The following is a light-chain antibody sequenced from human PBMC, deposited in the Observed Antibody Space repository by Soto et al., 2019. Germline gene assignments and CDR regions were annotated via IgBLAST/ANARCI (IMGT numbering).Light chain of an antibody. V-gene: IGKV1-6*01. CDR1: QDIKND. J-gene: IGKJ2*01. CDR3: LQYYSYPYT. CDR2: SAS. Sequence: AIQMTQSPSSLSASVGDRVTITCRASQDIKNDLGWYQQKPGRAPKLLMYSASTLHTEVPSRFSGSGSGSDFTLTISSLQPEDFATYYCLQYYSYPYTVGQGTKLEIK.